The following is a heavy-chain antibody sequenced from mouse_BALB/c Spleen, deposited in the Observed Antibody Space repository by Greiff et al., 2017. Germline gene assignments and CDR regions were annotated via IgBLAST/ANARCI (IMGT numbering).Heavy chain of an antibody. Sequence: EVQLMESGGGLVKPGGSLKLSCAASGFTFSSYAMSWVRQTPEKRLEWVASISSGGSTYYPDSVKGRFTISRDNARNILYLQMSSLRSEDTAMYYCARDDGNYWGQGTSVTVSS. V-gene: IGHV5-6-5*01. D-gene: IGHD2-3*01. J-gene: IGHJ4*01. CDR2: ISSGGST. CDR3: ARDDGNY. CDR1: GFTFSSYA.